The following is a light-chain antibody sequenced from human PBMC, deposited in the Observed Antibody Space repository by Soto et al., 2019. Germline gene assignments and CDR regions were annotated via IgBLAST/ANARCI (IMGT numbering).Light chain of an antibody. CDR3: QQRSNWLGWT. Sequence: EIVLTQSPATLSLSPGERAILSCRASQSVSSYLAWYQQKPGQAPRLLIYDASNRATGIPARFSGSGSGTDFTLTISSLEPEDFAVYYCQQRSNWLGWTFGQGTKVDIK. V-gene: IGKV3-11*01. J-gene: IGKJ1*01. CDR2: DAS. CDR1: QSVSSY.